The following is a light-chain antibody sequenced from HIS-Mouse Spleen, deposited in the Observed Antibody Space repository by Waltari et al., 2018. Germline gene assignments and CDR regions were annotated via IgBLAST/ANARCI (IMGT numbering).Light chain of an antibody. Sequence: QSALTQPASVSGSPGQSITIPCTGTISDVGSYNLVSWYQQHPGKAPKLMIYEGSKRPSGVSNRFSGSKSGNTASLTISGLQAEDEADYYCCSYAGSSTLVFGGGTKLTVL. CDR2: EGS. V-gene: IGLV2-23*01. CDR3: CSYAGSSTLV. CDR1: ISDVGSYNL. J-gene: IGLJ3*02.